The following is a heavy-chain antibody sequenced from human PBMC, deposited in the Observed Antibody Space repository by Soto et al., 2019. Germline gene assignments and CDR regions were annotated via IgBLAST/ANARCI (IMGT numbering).Heavy chain of an antibody. Sequence: EVQLLDSGGGLVQPGGSLRLSCAASGFIFSNYSMSWVRQAPGKGLEWVSTISGNGGSTYYADSVKGRCTISRDNSKNTLFLQMNGLRAEDTAVYYCGKRPLALLCVDYWCQGTLVTVSS. CDR2: ISGNGGST. CDR1: GFIFSNYS. CDR3: GKRPLALLCVDY. J-gene: IGHJ4*02. V-gene: IGHV3-23*01. D-gene: IGHD2-15*01.